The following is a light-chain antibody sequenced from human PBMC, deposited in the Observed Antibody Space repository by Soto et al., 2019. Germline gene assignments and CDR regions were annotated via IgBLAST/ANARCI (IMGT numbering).Light chain of an antibody. CDR2: DNT. Sequence: QSVLTQPPSMSGAPGQRVTMSCTGSSSNLGAGYDVHWYQRLPGAAPKLLIYDNTHRPSGVPNRFSGSKSGTSASLAITGLQAEDEADYYCSLFTTSGTWVFGGGTKVTVL. CDR1: SSNLGAGYD. V-gene: IGLV1-40*01. CDR3: SLFTTSGTWV. J-gene: IGLJ3*02.